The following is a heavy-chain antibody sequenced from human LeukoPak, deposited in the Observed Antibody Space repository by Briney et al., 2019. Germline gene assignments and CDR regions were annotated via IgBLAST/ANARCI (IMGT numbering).Heavy chain of an antibody. J-gene: IGHJ3*02. CDR2: ISSSSSYI. CDR3: ARLNYDSSGPETFDI. CDR1: GFTFSSYS. D-gene: IGHD3-22*01. Sequence: GGSLRLSCAASGFTFSSYSMNWVRQAPGKGLEWVSSISSSSSYIYYADSVKGRFTISRDNAENSLYLQMNSLRAEDTAVYYCARLNYDSSGPETFDIWGQGTMVTVSS. V-gene: IGHV3-21*01.